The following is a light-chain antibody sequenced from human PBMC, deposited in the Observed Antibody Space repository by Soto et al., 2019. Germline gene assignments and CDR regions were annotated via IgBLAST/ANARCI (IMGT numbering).Light chain of an antibody. Sequence: QPVLTKSPSASASLGASVKLTCTLSSGHSSYAIAWHQQQPEKGPRYLMKLNSDGSHSKGDGIPDRFSGSSSGAERYLTISSLQSEDEADYYCQTWGTGIQVLFGTGTKVTVL. CDR3: QTWGTGIQVL. CDR2: LNSDGSH. CDR1: SGHSSYA. J-gene: IGLJ1*01. V-gene: IGLV4-69*01.